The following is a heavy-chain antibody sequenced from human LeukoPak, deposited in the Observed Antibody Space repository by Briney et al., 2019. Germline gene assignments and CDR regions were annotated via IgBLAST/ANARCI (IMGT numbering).Heavy chain of an antibody. CDR1: GGTFSSYA. CDR2: IIPFFGIA. D-gene: IGHD6-25*01. Sequence: SVKVSCKASGGTFSSYAVSWVRQAPGQGLEWVGGIIPFFGIANYTQKFHGRVTITMDESTSTAYMELSGLRSEDTAVYYCARPRPYSSAFDFWGQGTQVTVSS. V-gene: IGHV1-69*05. J-gene: IGHJ4*02. CDR3: ARPRPYSSAFDF.